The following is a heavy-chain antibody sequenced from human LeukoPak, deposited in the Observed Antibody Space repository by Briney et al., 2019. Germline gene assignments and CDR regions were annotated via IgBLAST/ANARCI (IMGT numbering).Heavy chain of an antibody. CDR2: INPSGGST. J-gene: IGHJ6*04. V-gene: IGHV1-46*01. Sequence: GASLKVSCKASGYTFTSYYMYWVRQAPGQGLEWMGIINPSGGSTSYAQKFQGRVTMTRDTSTSTVYMELSSLRSEDTAVYYCARDYGSDCYYYGMDVWGKGTTVTVSS. D-gene: IGHD3-10*01. CDR3: ARDYGSDCYYYGMDV. CDR1: GYTFTSYY.